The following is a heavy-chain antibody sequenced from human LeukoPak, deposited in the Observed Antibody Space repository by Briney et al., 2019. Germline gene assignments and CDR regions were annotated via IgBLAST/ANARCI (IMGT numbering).Heavy chain of an antibody. J-gene: IGHJ4*02. CDR3: AKAYSSSWYGSGRFDY. CDR1: GFTFDDYA. CDR2: ISWSSSSI. D-gene: IGHD6-13*01. V-gene: IGHV3-9*01. Sequence: SLRLSCAASGFTFDDYAMHWVRQAPGKGLEWVSGISWSSSSIGYADSVRGRFTISRDNAKNSLYLQMNSLRAEDTALYYCAKAYSSSWYGSGRFDYWGQGTLVTVSS.